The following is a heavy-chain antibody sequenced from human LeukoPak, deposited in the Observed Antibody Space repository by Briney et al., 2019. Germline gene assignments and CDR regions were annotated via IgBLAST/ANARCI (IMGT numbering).Heavy chain of an antibody. D-gene: IGHD3-22*01. CDR1: GYTFTSYD. CDR2: MNPNSGNT. V-gene: IGHV1-8*01. CDR3: ARGDRRWLLLDWFDP. Sequence: ASVKVSCKASGYTFTSYDINWVRQATEQGLEWMGWMNPNSGNTGYAQKFQGRVTMTRNTSISTAYMELSSLRSEDTAVYYCARGDRRWLLLDWFDPWGQGTLVTVSS. J-gene: IGHJ5*02.